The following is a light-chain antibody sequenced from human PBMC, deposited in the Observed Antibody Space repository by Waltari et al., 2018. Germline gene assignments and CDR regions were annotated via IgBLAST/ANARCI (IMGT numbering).Light chain of an antibody. CDR3: QQRAIWPLT. CDR2: DAS. CDR1: QSDSRY. J-gene: IGKJ4*01. Sequence: EIVLTQSPATLLLSPGERATLSCRASQSDSRYLGWYKQKPGQGPRLLIYDASNRATGIAARFSGSGSGTDFTLTISSLEFEDFAVYYCQQRAIWPLTFGGGTKVEIK. V-gene: IGKV3-11*01.